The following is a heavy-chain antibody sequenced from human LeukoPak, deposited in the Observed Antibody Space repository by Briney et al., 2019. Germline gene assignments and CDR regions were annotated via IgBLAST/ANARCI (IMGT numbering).Heavy chain of an antibody. CDR1: GGSISSSTYY. J-gene: IGHJ6*02. Sequence: SETLSLTCTVSGGSISSSTYYWGWIRQPPGKGLELIGSKYYSGNSYYNPSLKSRVSISVDTSKNQFSLKLSSVTAADTAVHYCARLYYYYGLDVWGQGTTVTVSS. CDR2: KYYSGNS. V-gene: IGHV4-39*01. CDR3: ARLYYYYGLDV.